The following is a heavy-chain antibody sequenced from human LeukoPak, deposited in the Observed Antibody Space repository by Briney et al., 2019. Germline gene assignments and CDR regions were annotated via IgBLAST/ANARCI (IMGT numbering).Heavy chain of an antibody. CDR3: TTDFDGSGSYYNVSA. CDR1: GFTFSSYE. V-gene: IGHV3-15*01. D-gene: IGHD3-10*01. J-gene: IGHJ4*02. Sequence: NPGGSLRLSCAASGFTFSSYEMNWVRQAPGKGLEWVGRIKSKTDGGTTDYAAPVKGRFTISRDDSKNTLYLQMNSLKTEDTAVYYCTTDFDGSGSYYNVSAWGQGTLVTVSS. CDR2: IKSKTDGGTT.